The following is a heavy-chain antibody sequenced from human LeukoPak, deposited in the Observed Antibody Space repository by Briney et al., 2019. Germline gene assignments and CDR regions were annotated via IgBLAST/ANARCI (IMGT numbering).Heavy chain of an antibody. CDR2: ISSSSSYI. CDR1: GLTFSSYS. V-gene: IGHV3-21*01. D-gene: IGHD2-2*02. Sequence: GGSLRLSCAASGLTFSSYSMNWVRQAPGKGLEWVSSISSSSSYIYYADSVKGRFTISRDNAENSLYLQMNSLRAEDTAVYYCAREDCSSTSCYTSIDYWGQGTLVTVSS. CDR3: AREDCSSTSCYTSIDY. J-gene: IGHJ4*02.